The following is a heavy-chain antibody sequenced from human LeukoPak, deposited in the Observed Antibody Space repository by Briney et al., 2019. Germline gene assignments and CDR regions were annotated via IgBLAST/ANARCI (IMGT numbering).Heavy chain of an antibody. CDR2: IRSKAYGGTT. CDR3: TREDWNYGWFGY. J-gene: IGHJ4*02. D-gene: IGHD1-7*01. V-gene: IGHV3-49*04. CDR1: GFTFGDYA. Sequence: GGSLRLSCTASGFTFGDYAMSWVRQAPGKGLEWVGFIRSKAYGGTTEYAASVKGRFTISRDDSKSIAYLQMNSLKTEDTAVYYCTREDWNYGWFGYWGQGTLVTVPS.